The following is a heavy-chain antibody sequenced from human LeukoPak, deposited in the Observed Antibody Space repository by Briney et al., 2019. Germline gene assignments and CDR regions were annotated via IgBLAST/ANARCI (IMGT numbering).Heavy chain of an antibody. CDR3: ASLARIRGYSYGYAN. Sequence: SETLSLTCAVYGGSSSDSYWSWIRQPPGKGLEWIGEINHSGSTNYIPSLKSRVTISVDTSKNQFSLKLSSVTAADTAVYYCASLARIRGYSYGYANWGQGTLVTVSS. CDR1: GGSSSDSY. J-gene: IGHJ4*02. CDR2: INHSGST. V-gene: IGHV4-34*01. D-gene: IGHD5-18*01.